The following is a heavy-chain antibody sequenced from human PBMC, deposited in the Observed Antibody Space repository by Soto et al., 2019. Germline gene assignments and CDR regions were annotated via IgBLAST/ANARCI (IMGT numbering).Heavy chain of an antibody. CDR1: GFTFSSYG. J-gene: IGHJ3*02. CDR3: ARSRVVYGDLPYDAFDI. Sequence: PGGSLRLSCAASGFTFSSYGMHWVRQAPGKGLEWVAVIWYDGSNKYYADSVKGRFTISRDNSKNTLYLQMNSLRAEDTAVYYCARSRVVYGDLPYDAFDIWGQGTMVTVSS. CDR2: IWYDGSNK. D-gene: IGHD4-17*01. V-gene: IGHV3-33*01.